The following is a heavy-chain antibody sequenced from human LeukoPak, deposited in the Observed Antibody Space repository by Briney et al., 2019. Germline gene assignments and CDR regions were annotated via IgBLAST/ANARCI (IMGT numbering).Heavy chain of an antibody. V-gene: IGHV4-59*12. J-gene: IGHJ4*02. D-gene: IGHD2-2*01. CDR1: GGSISSYY. Sequence: SETLSLTCTVSGGSISSYYWSWIRQPPGKGLEWIGYIYYSGSTNYNPSLKSRVTISVDTSKNQFALKLSSVTAADTALYYCARESPSDIVVVPAAGRVDYWGQGTLVTVSS. CDR2: IYYSGST. CDR3: ARESPSDIVVVPAAGRVDY.